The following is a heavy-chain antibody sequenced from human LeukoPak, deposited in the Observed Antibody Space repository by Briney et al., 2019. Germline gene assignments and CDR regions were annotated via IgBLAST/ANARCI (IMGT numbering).Heavy chain of an antibody. J-gene: IGHJ6*02. CDR1: GGSISSGGYS. Sequence: MSSQTLSLTCAVSGGSISSGGYSWSWIRQPPGKGLEWIGYIYHSGSTYYNPSLKSRVTISVDRSKNQFSLKLSSVTAADTAVYYCARVGSGYYPQVPPYYYYGMDVWGQGTTVTVSS. CDR2: IYHSGST. D-gene: IGHD3-22*01. CDR3: ARVGSGYYPQVPPYYYYGMDV. V-gene: IGHV4-30-2*01.